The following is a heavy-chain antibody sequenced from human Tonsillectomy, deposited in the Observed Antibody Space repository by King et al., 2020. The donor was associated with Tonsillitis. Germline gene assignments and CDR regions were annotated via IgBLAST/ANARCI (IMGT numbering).Heavy chain of an antibody. V-gene: IGHV3-53*04. CDR3: ARDTSHLGYYDY. Sequence: VQLVESGGGLVQPGGSLRLSCAASGFSVSRNYMSWVRQAPGKGLEWVAVINSGGSTNYADSVKSRFTISRHNSENTVYLQMNSLIAEDTAVYYCARDTSHLGYYDYWGQGTLVTVSS. CDR2: INSGGST. D-gene: IGHD3-22*01. CDR1: GFSVSRNY. J-gene: IGHJ4*02.